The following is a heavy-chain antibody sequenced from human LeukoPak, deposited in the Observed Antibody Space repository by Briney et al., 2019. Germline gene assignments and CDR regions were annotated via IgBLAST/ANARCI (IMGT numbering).Heavy chain of an antibody. Sequence: GGSLRLSCAASGFTFSDYAMHWVRQAPGKGLEYVSVISSNGGSTYYADSVKGRFTISRDNSKNTLNLQMNSLRAEDTAVYYCVKDRTGTYTLDYWGQGTLVTVSS. J-gene: IGHJ4*02. CDR3: VKDRTGTYTLDY. D-gene: IGHD3-10*01. CDR1: GFTFSDYA. CDR2: ISSNGGST. V-gene: IGHV3-64*02.